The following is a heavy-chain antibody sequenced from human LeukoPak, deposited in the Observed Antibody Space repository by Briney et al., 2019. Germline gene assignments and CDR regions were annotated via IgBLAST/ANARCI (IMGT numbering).Heavy chain of an antibody. CDR2: IKDGGGTT. D-gene: IGHD4-17*01. Sequence: GGSLRLSCTASGFTFGDYAISWVRQAPGKGLEWIARIKDGGGTTDYAAPVKGRFTISRDDSRNTVSLQMNSLNTEDIGVYYCTTDLGAYGDYLRNWGQGSLVTVSS. J-gene: IGHJ1*01. CDR1: GFTFGDYA. CDR3: TTDLGAYGDYLRN. V-gene: IGHV3-15*01.